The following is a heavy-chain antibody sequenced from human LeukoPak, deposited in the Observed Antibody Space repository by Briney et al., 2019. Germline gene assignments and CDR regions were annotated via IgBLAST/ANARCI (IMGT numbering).Heavy chain of an antibody. CDR3: ARAAPYYYDSSGYSAFDS. Sequence: GGSLRLSCAASGFTFRSYSMHWVRQAPGKGLEWVSYVSSTSSTIYYADSVKGRFTISRDNAKNSLYLQMNSLRDEDTAVYYCARAAPYYYDSSGYSAFDSWGKGT. CDR1: GFTFRSYS. D-gene: IGHD3-22*01. V-gene: IGHV3-48*02. J-gene: IGHJ3*02. CDR2: VSSTSSTI.